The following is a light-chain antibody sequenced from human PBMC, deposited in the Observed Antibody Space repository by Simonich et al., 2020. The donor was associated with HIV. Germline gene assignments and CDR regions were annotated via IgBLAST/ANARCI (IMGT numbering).Light chain of an antibody. CDR3: MQGTHWPPWT. V-gene: IGKV2D-30*01. J-gene: IGKJ1*01. CDR1: QSLVYSDGNTY. Sequence: DFVMTQSPLSLPVTLGQPASISCKSSQSLVYSDGNTYLNWFQHRPGQSPRRLIYKVSNWDYGVPNRFSGSGSGTHFTLKISRVEAEDVGVYYCMQGTHWPPWTFGQGTKVEIK. CDR2: KVS.